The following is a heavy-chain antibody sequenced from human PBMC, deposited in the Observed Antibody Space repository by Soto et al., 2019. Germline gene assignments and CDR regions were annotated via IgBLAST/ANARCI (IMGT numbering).Heavy chain of an antibody. D-gene: IGHD3-10*01. CDR2: IYYSGST. CDR1: GGSISSCGYY. J-gene: IGHJ6*02. CDR3: ARDRGGRSSPYYYYGMDV. Sequence: SETLSLTCAVSGGSISSCGYYWSWIRQHPGKGLEWIGYIYYSGSTYYNPSLKSRLTISVDTSKNQFSVKLCSVTAADTAVYYCARDRGGRSSPYYYYGMDVWGQGTTVTVSS. V-gene: IGHV4-31*11.